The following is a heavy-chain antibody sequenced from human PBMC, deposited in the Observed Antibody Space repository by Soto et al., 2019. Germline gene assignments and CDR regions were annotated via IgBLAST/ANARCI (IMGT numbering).Heavy chain of an antibody. CDR3: AKDRGSPTIWGSSDYYYYGMDV. Sequence: QVQLVESGGGVVQPGRSLRLSCAASGFTFSSYGMHWVRQAPGKGLEWVAVISYDGSNKYYADSVKGRFTISRDNSKNTLYLQMNSLRAEDTAVYYCAKDRGSPTIWGSSDYYYYGMDVWGQGTTVTVSS. CDR2: ISYDGSNK. V-gene: IGHV3-30*18. D-gene: IGHD3-9*01. CDR1: GFTFSSYG. J-gene: IGHJ6*02.